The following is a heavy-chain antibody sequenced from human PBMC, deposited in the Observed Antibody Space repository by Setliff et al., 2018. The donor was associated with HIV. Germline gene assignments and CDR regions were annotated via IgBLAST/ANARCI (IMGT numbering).Heavy chain of an antibody. Sequence: PSETLSLTCNVSGGSFTSSSHYWSWIRQPPGKGLEWIGSIYYSGSTNYNPSLKSRVTISVDTSKNQFSLKPSSVTAADTAVYYCARGLSVYSYANVYYYHGMDVWGQGTTVTVSS. CDR3: ARGLSVYSYANVYYYHGMDV. CDR2: IYYSGST. V-gene: IGHV4-39*01. CDR1: GGSFTSSSHY. J-gene: IGHJ6*02. D-gene: IGHD5-18*01.